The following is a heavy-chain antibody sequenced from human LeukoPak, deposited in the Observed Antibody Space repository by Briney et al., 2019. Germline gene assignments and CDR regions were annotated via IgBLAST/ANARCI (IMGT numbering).Heavy chain of an antibody. J-gene: IGHJ6*02. Sequence: GESLKISCKGSGYTFSTYWIGWVRQMPGKGLEWMGIIYPADSDTRYRPSFQGQVTISADKSINTAYLQWSSLKASDTAMYYCARQVKGEYGSGSYSGMDVWGQGTTVTVSS. CDR1: GYTFSTYW. CDR3: ARQVKGEYGSGSYSGMDV. V-gene: IGHV5-51*01. CDR2: IYPADSDT. D-gene: IGHD3-10*01.